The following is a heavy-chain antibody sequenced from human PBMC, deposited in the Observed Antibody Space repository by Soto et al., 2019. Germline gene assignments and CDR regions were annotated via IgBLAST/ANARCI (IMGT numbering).Heavy chain of an antibody. Sequence: PSETLSLTCAVYGGSFSGYYWSWIRQPPGKGLEWLGEINHSGRTNYNPSLKSRVTISVDTSKNQFSLNLSSVTAADTAVYYCARGKLSDYVWGSYRYHFDYLCQGTVVT. CDR2: INHSGRT. V-gene: IGHV4-34*01. J-gene: IGHJ4*02. D-gene: IGHD3-16*02. CDR1: GGSFSGYY. CDR3: ARGKLSDYVWGSYRYHFDY.